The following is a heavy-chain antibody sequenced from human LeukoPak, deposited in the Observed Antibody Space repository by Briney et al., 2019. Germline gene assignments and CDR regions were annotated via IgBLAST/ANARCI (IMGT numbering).Heavy chain of an antibody. V-gene: IGHV4-38-2*01. Sequence: SETLSLTCAVSGYSIGSGYYWGWIRQPPGKGLEWIGSIYHSGSTYYNPSLKSRVTISVDTSKNQFSLKLSSVTAADTAVYYCARGFVGDGYNSPWGQGTLVTVSS. J-gene: IGHJ5*02. CDR3: ARGFVGDGYNSP. CDR1: GYSIGSGYY. D-gene: IGHD5-24*01. CDR2: IYHSGST.